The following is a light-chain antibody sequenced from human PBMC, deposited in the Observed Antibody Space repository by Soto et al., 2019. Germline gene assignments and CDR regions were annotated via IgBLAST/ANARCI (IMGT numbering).Light chain of an antibody. V-gene: IGKV3-20*01. CDR3: QQYGSSPQT. CDR2: GAS. Sequence: EIVLTQSPGTLSLSPGERATLSCRASQGVSSSYLAWYQQKPGQAPRLLIYGASSRATGIPDRFSVSGSGTDFILSIRRLEPEDCALYYGQQYGSSPQTFGQGTKVEIK. CDR1: QGVSSSY. J-gene: IGKJ1*01.